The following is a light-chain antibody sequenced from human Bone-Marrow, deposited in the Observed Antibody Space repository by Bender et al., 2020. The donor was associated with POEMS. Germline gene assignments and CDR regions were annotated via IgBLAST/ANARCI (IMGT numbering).Light chain of an antibody. J-gene: IGLJ2*01. CDR1: SSDVGGYDS. Sequence: QSALTQPASVSGSPGQSITISCTGTSSDVGGYDSVSWYQQHPGKAPKLMIFDVSDRPSGVSDRFSGSKSGNTASLTISGLQAEDEADYYCSSYISSTTLVVFGGGTKLTVL. V-gene: IGLV2-14*03. CDR2: DVS. CDR3: SSYISSTTLVV.